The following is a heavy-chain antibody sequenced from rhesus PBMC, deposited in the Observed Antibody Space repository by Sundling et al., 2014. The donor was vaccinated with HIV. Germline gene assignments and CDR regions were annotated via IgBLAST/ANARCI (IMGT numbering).Heavy chain of an antibody. D-gene: IGHD4-29*01. J-gene: IGHJ4*01. V-gene: IGHV4S10*01. CDR3: ARDLHGTTDY. Sequence: QVQLQESGPGVVKPSETLSLTCAVSGGSISDTYRWTWIRQPPGKGLEWIGYIFGGSPSTNYNPSLKSRVAISKDTSKNQFSLQVTSVTAADTAVYYCARDLHGTTDYWGQGVLVTVSS. CDR2: IFGGSPST. CDR1: GGSISDTYR.